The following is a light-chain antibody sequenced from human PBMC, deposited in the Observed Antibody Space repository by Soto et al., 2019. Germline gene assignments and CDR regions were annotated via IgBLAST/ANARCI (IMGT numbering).Light chain of an antibody. CDR2: KAS. V-gene: IGKV1-5*03. J-gene: IGKJ4*01. Sequence: DIQMTQSPSTLSASVGDRVTITCRASQSINSWLAWYQQKPGKAPKLLIHKASSLESGVPSRFSGSGSGTELTLTLSSLQPDEFATYYCQQYESYPLTFGGGTKVEIK. CDR3: QQYESYPLT. CDR1: QSINSW.